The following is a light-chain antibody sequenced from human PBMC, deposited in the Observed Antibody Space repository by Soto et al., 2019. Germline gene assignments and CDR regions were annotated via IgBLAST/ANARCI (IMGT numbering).Light chain of an antibody. CDR1: SSDVGGYNY. CDR2: EVS. CDR3: SSYTSSSIDYV. J-gene: IGLJ1*01. Sequence: QSALTQPASVSGSPGQSITISCTGTSSDVGGYNYVSWYQQHPGKAPKLMIYEVSNRPSGVSNRFSGSKSGNTASLTISGLQAEDQADDYCSSYTSSSIDYVFRTGTKVPVL. V-gene: IGLV2-14*01.